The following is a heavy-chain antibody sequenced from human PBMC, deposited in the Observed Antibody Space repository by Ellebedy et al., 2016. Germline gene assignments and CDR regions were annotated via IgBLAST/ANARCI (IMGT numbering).Heavy chain of an antibody. D-gene: IGHD2-21*01. CDR1: GAPITSDY. Sequence: SETLSLTCAVSGAPITSDYWSWVRQPAGKGLEWIGRVDSSGNTNYNPSLKNRVTMSLDTSKNQFSLKLTSVTAADTGVYYCARGLTPHFDSWGQGALVTVSS. V-gene: IGHV4-4*07. CDR3: ARGLTPHFDS. CDR2: VDSSGNT. J-gene: IGHJ4*02.